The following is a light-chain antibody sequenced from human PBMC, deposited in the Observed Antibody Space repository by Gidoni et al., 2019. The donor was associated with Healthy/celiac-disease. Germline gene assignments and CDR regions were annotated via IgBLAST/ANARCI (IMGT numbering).Light chain of an antibody. CDR2: AAS. CDR1: QSISSY. V-gene: IGKV1-39*01. CDR3: RQSYSTRCT. J-gene: IGKJ2*02. Sequence: IQMTQSPSSLSASVGDRVTITCRASQSISSYLNWYQQKPGKAPKLLIYAASSLQSGVPSRFSGSGSGTDFALTISSLQPEDFATYYCRQSYSTRCTFGQGTKLEIK.